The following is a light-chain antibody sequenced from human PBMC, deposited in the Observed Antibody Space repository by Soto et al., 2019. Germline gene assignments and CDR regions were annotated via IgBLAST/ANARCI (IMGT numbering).Light chain of an antibody. CDR1: SSDIGGYNY. J-gene: IGLJ1*01. CDR2: DVN. Sequence: SALTQPASVSGSPGQSITISFTGNSSDIGGYNYVSWYQQHPGKAPKLMIYDVNDRPSGVSNRFSGSKSGNTASLTISGLQAEDEADYYCSSYTTRITHVFGTGTKVTVL. V-gene: IGLV2-14*01. CDR3: SSYTTRITHV.